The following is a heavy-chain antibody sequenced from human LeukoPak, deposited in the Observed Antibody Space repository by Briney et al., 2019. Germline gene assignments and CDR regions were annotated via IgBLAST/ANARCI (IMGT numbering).Heavy chain of an antibody. D-gene: IGHD4-23*01. CDR3: ARRHDYGGNRYSYYYIQV. CDR1: GGSVSSSSYY. J-gene: IGHJ6*03. V-gene: IGHV4-39*01. CDR2: IFYTGST. Sequence: SETLSLTCTVSGGSVSSSSYYWGWIRQPPGKGPEWIGTIFYTGSTSYNPSLKSRVSISVDTSNNQFSLKLSSVTAADTAIYYCARRHDYGGNRYSYYYIQVWGNGATVTVSS.